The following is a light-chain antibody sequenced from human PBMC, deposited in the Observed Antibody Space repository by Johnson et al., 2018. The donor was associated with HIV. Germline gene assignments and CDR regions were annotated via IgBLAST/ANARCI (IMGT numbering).Light chain of an antibody. CDR3: GTWDSSLSARV. J-gene: IGLJ1*01. V-gene: IGLV1-51*02. Sequence: QPVLTQPPSVSAAPGQKVTISCSGSSSNIGNNYVSWYQQLPGTAPKLLIYENNKRPSGIPDRFSGYKSGTSATLGITGLQTGDEADYYCGTWDSSLSARVFGTGTKVTVL. CDR2: ENN. CDR1: SSNIGNNY.